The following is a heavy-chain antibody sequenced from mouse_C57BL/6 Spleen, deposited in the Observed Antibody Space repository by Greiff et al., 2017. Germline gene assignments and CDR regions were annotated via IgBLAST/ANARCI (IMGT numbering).Heavy chain of an antibody. J-gene: IGHJ2*01. D-gene: IGHD2-3*01. CDR2: ISSGGDYI. V-gene: IGHV5-9-1*02. CDR3: TRDDGDGYYYFDD. CDR1: GFTFSSYA. Sequence: EVQGVESGEGLVKPGGSLKLSCAASGFTFSSYAMSWVRQTPEKRLEWVAYISSGGDYIYYADTVKGRFTISRDNARNTLYLQMSSLKSEDTAMYYCTRDDGDGYYYFDDWGQGTTLTVSS.